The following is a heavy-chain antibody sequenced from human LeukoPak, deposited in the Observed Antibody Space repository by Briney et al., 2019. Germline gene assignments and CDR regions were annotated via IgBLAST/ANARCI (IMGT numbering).Heavy chain of an antibody. Sequence: SETPSLTCAVSGYSISSGYYWGWIRQPPGQGLEWIGSMYHSGSTYYNPSLKSRVTISVDTSKNQFSLKLSSVTAADTAVYYCARQGLGLDPWGQGTLVTVSS. CDR2: MYHSGST. CDR3: ARQGLGLDP. CDR1: GYSISSGYY. J-gene: IGHJ5*02. V-gene: IGHV4-38-2*01. D-gene: IGHD2-15*01.